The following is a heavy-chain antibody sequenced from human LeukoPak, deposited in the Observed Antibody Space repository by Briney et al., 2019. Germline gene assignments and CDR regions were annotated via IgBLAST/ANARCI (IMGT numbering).Heavy chain of an antibody. CDR2: ISGSGGST. CDR1: GFTFSSYA. V-gene: IGHV3-23*01. Sequence: GGSLRLSCAASGFTFSSYAMSWVRQAPGKGLEWVSAISGSGGSTYYADSVKGRFTICRDNSKNTLYLQMNSLRAEDTAVYYCARDGYSGSYYRLYYFFMDVWGKGTTVTVSS. J-gene: IGHJ6*03. D-gene: IGHD1-26*01. CDR3: ARDGYSGSYYRLYYFFMDV.